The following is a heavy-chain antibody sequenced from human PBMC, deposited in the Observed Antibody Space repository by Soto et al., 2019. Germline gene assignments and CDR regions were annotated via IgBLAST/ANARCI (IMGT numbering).Heavy chain of an antibody. V-gene: IGHV1-69*13. D-gene: IGHD3-3*01. CDR1: GATFSGSA. CDR3: ARALDFWSGYLSD. Sequence: SVKVSCKASGATFSGSAFSWVRQAPGQGLEWMGGITPTLGTTNYAQHLQGRVTITADESTATSFMELTSLTSADTAIYYCARALDFWSGYLSDWGQGTLVTVSS. J-gene: IGHJ4*02. CDR2: ITPTLGTT.